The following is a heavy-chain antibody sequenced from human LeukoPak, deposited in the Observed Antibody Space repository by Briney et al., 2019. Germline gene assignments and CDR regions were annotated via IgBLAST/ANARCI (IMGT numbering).Heavy chain of an antibody. J-gene: IGHJ4*02. Sequence: GGSERLPCAASGFTLSSYEMNWVRLAPGKGLEWISYISRTGNSIYYADSVKGRFTISRDSAKNSLYLQMNSLRAEDTAVYYCARGPYSSNWYVDYWGQGTLVTVAS. V-gene: IGHV3-48*03. CDR2: ISRTGNSI. D-gene: IGHD6-13*01. CDR3: ARGPYSSNWYVDY. CDR1: GFTLSSYE.